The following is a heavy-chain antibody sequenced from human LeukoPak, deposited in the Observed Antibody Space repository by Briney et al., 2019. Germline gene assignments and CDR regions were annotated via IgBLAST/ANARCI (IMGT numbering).Heavy chain of an antibody. CDR3: ARESKEGWFGELLETSFDP. D-gene: IGHD3-10*01. CDR2: INPSGGGT. Sequence: ASVKVSCKASGYTFTSYYMHWVRQAPGQGLEWMGIINPSGGGTSYAQKFQGRVTMTRDTSTSTVYMELSSLRSEDTAVYYCARESKEGWFGELLETSFDPWGQETLVTVSS. V-gene: IGHV1-46*01. J-gene: IGHJ5*02. CDR1: GYTFTSYY.